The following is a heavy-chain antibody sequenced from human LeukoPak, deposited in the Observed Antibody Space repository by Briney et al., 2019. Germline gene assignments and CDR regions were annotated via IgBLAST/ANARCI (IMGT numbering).Heavy chain of an antibody. CDR3: AKYGGHRLPHYSLDY. Sequence: GGSLRLSCAASGFTFTSYAMSWVRQAPGKGLEWVSLIIDDGHTTSYADSVKGRFTVSRDNSKNTLFLQMNSLRAEDTAVYYCAKYGGHRLPHYSLDYWGQGTQVTVSS. J-gene: IGHJ4*02. CDR1: GFTFTSYA. CDR2: IIDDGHTT. D-gene: IGHD2-15*01. V-gene: IGHV3-23*01.